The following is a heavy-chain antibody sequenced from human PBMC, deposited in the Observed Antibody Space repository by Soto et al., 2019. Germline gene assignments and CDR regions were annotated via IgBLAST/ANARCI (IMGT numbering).Heavy chain of an antibody. CDR2: MNPNSGNT. V-gene: IGHV1-8*01. CDR3: ARAPGSSDRRCAGYSMDV. D-gene: IGHD6-19*01. Sequence: QVQLVQSGAEVKKPGASVKVSCTFTSYDINWVRQATGQGLEWMAWMNPNSGNTRDAQKFQGRVTMTRNTSNFTAYMELSSLRSEDTAVYYCARAPGSSDRRCAGYSMDVWVQRNTVT. CDR1: FTSYD. J-gene: IGHJ6*02.